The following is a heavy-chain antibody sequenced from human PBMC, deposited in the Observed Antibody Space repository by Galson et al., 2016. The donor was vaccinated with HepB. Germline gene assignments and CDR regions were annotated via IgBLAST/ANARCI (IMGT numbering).Heavy chain of an antibody. D-gene: IGHD2-2*01. CDR2: IWHDGSNK. Sequence: SLRLSCAASGFTISSYGIHWVRQVPGKALEWVAPIWHDGSNKLYADSVKGRFTTSRDNSKNTLYLQMNRLTVEDTAVYYCARDRFCSNTRCYGWLDPWGQGTLVTVSS. CDR1: GFTISSYG. CDR3: ARDRFCSNTRCYGWLDP. V-gene: IGHV3-33*08. J-gene: IGHJ5*02.